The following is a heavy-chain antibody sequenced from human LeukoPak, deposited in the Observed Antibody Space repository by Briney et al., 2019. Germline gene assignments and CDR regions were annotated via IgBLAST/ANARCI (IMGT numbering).Heavy chain of an antibody. D-gene: IGHD2-8*01. CDR1: GFTFSSYA. CDR3: AISVNDYYYYYMDV. J-gene: IGHJ6*03. V-gene: IGHV3-23*01. CDR2: ISGSGGST. Sequence: GGSLRLSCAASGFTFSSYAMSWVRQAPGKGLEWVSAISGSGGSTYYADSVKGRFTISRDNSKNTLYLQMNSLRAEDTAVYYCAISVNDYYYYYMDVWGKGTTVTVSS.